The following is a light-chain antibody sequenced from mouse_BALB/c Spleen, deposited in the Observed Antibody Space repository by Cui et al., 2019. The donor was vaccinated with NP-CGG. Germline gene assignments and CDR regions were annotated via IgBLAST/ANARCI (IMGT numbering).Light chain of an antibody. V-gene: IGLV1*01. CDR1: TGAVTTNNF. J-gene: IGLJ1*01. CDR2: GTN. CDR3: ALWYSNHWV. Sequence: QAVVTQESALTTSPGETVTLTCRSNTGAVTTNNFANWVQEKPDHLFTGLIGGTNNRTPGVPARLSGSLIGDKAALTITGAQTEDEAIYFCALWYSNHWVFGGGTKLTVL.